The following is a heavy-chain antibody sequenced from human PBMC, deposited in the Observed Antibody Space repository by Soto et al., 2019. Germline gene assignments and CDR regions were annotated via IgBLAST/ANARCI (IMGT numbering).Heavy chain of an antibody. J-gene: IGHJ3*02. CDR2: ISYDGSNK. CDR1: GFTFSSYA. Sequence: QVQLVESGGGVVQPGRSLRLSCAASGFTFSSYAMHWVRQAPGKGLEWVAVISYDGSNKYYADSVKGRFTISRDNSKNTLYLQMNSLRAEDTAVYYCARDSGSYTENAFYIGGQGTMVTVSS. D-gene: IGHD1-26*01. CDR3: ARDSGSYTENAFYI. V-gene: IGHV3-30-3*01.